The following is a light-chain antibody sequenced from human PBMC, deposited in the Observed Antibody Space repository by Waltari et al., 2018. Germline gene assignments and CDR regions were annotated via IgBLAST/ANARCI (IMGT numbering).Light chain of an antibody. J-gene: IGLJ1*01. CDR1: DSDVGAYDF. Sequence: QSALTQPASVSGSPGQSITISCSGTDSDVGAYDFVSWYQQHPGKAPHIIIYEVSNRPSGISNRFSASKSGNTASLTISGLQAEDEADYYCSSYTTSSAPGVFGTGTRVTVL. V-gene: IGLV2-14*01. CDR2: EVS. CDR3: SSYTTSSAPGV.